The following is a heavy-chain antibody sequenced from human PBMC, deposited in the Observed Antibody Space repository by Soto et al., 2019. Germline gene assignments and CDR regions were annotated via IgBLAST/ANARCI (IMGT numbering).Heavy chain of an antibody. Sequence: QVQLVQSGAELKQPGASVKVSCKASGYTFTNYGISWVRQAPGQGLEWMGWISAYNGDTNYAQKFQGRVTMTPYTSTSNAYVELRSLRSDDTAVYYCARDDFGVRYVTRWNEGVIAFDSWGQGTLVTVSS. J-gene: IGHJ4*02. CDR3: ARDDFGVRYVTRWNEGVIAFDS. CDR2: ISAYNGDT. CDR1: GYTFTNYG. V-gene: IGHV1-18*01. D-gene: IGHD1-1*01.